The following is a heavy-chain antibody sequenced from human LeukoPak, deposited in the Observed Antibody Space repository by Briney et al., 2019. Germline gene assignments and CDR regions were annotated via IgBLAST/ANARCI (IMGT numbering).Heavy chain of an antibody. J-gene: IGHJ6*02. D-gene: IGHD2-2*01. CDR1: GFTVSSNY. Sequence: GGSLRLSCAASGFTVSSNYMSWVRQAPGKGLEWVSVIYSGGSTHYADSVKGRFTISRDNSKNTLYLQMNSLRAEDTAVYYCANLGRRATTSAPDVWGQGTTVTVSS. CDR2: IYSGGST. V-gene: IGHV3-53*01. CDR3: ANLGRRATTSAPDV.